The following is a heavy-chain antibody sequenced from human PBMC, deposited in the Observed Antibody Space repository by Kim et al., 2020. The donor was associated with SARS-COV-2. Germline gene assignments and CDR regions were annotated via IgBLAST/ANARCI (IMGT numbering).Heavy chain of an antibody. CDR1: GFTFSSYA. CDR2: ISYDGSNK. V-gene: IGHV3-30-3*01. CDR3: ARPPEQLVQNYGMDV. Sequence: GGSLRLSCAASGFTFSSYAMHWVRQAPGKGLEWVAVISYDGSNKYYADSVKGRFTISRDNSKNTLYLQMNSLRAEDTAVYYCARPPEQLVQNYGMDVWGQGTTVTVSS. D-gene: IGHD6-6*01. J-gene: IGHJ6*02.